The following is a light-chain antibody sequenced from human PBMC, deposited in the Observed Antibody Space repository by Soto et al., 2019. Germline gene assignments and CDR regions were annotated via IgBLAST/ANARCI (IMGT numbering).Light chain of an antibody. V-gene: IGKV3-20*01. CDR3: QQYASSPLT. Sequence: EIVLTQSPGTLSLSPGERATLSCRASQTISKNYLAWYQQKPGQAPRPLIYHASTRAAGIPDRFSGSGSGTDFTLTSSRLEPEDFAVYFCQQYASSPLTFGGGTKVEI. CDR1: QTISKNY. J-gene: IGKJ4*01. CDR2: HAS.